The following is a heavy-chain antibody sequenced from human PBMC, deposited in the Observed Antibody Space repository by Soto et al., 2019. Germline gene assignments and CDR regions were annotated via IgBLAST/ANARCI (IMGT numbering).Heavy chain of an antibody. D-gene: IGHD3-22*01. CDR1: GYTFTSYG. Sequence: ASVNVSCKASGYTFTSYGISWVRQAPGQGLEWMGWISAYNGNTNYAQKLQGRVTMTTDTSTSTAYMELRSLRSDDTAVYYCARDRGYYDSSGYYYDYYYYGMDVWGQGTTVTVSS. CDR2: ISAYNGNT. CDR3: ARDRGYYDSSGYYYDYYYYGMDV. V-gene: IGHV1-18*01. J-gene: IGHJ6*02.